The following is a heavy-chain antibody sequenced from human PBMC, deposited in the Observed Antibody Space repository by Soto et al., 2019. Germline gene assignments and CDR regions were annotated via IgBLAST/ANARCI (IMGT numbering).Heavy chain of an antibody. V-gene: IGHV3-23*01. CDR1: GFTFSSYA. CDR3: AKEALLRYFDWLPNQEH. J-gene: IGHJ4*02. D-gene: IGHD3-9*01. CDR2: ISGSGGST. Sequence: GGSLRLSCAASGFTFSSYAMSWFRQAPGKGLEWVSAISGSGGSTYYADSVKGRFTISRDNSKNTLYLQMNSLRAEDTAVYYCAKEALLRYFDWLPNQEHWGQGXLVTVSS.